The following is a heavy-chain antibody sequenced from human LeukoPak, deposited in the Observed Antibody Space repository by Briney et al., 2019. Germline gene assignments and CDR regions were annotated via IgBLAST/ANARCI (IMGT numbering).Heavy chain of an antibody. V-gene: IGHV1-18*01. D-gene: IGHD6-13*01. Sequence: ASVKVSCKASDYTFTTCNIVWVRQAPGQGLERMGWISRNNGNRNYAQRLQGRVTMTTDTTTGTTYMELRSLRSDDTGVYYCACQLNEAAGAGDFDYWGQGTLVTVSS. J-gene: IGHJ4*02. CDR1: DYTFTTCN. CDR2: ISRNNGNR. CDR3: ACQLNEAAGAGDFDY.